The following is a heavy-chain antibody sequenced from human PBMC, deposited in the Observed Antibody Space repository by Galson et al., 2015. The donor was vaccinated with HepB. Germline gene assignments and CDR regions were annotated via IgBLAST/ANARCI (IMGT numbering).Heavy chain of an antibody. CDR1: GFTFSGSA. Sequence: SLRLSCAASGFTFSGSAIHWVRQASGKRLEWVGRIGSKDNNHATAYTASVKGRFTISRDDSKNTAYLQMSSLKTEDTAVYYCLRLGDLSGYSSGWGQGTLVTVSS. CDR3: LRLGDLSGYSSG. J-gene: IGHJ4*02. D-gene: IGHD5-18*01. CDR2: IGSKDNNHAT. V-gene: IGHV3-73*01.